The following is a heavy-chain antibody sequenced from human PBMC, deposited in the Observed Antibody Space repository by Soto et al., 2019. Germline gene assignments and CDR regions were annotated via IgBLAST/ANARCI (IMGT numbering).Heavy chain of an antibody. CDR3: AKNQERELPRVIDF. J-gene: IGHJ4*02. V-gene: IGHV3-53*01. CDR2: IYSGGTT. CDR1: GFTVSTYY. Sequence: EVQLVESGGGLIQPGGSLRLSCVASGFTVSTYYMSWVRQAPGKGLEWVSIIYSGGTTYYADSVKGRFTISRDNSKNTVYLQMNSLRAEDTALYYCAKNQERELPRVIDFWGQGTLVTVSS. D-gene: IGHD1-7*01.